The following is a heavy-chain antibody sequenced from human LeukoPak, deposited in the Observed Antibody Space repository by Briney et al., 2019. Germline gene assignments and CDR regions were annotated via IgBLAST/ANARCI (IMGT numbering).Heavy chain of an antibody. CDR2: IYYSGST. D-gene: IGHD3-22*01. J-gene: IGHJ3*02. CDR1: GGSISSSSYY. CDR3: AREPAYYYDSSGLFNDAFDI. Sequence: SETLSLTCTVSGGSISSSSYYWGWIRQPPGKGLEWNGSIYYSGSTYYNPSLKSRVTISVDTSKNQFSLKLSSVTAADTAVYYCAREPAYYYDSSGLFNDAFDIWGQGTMVTVSS. V-gene: IGHV4-39*07.